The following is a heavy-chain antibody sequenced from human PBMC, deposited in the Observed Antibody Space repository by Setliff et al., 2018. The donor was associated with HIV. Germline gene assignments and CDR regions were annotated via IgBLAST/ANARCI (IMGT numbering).Heavy chain of an antibody. CDR3: ARDRSSGWSKDWFDT. J-gene: IGHJ5*02. Sequence: SETLSLTYTVSGGSISSYYWSWIRQPAGKGLEWIGHIYISGSTNYNPSFNSRVTMSVDTSKNQFSLRSTSVTAADTAMYHCARDRSSGWSKDWFDTWGQGILVTVSS. V-gene: IGHV4-4*07. CDR2: IYISGST. CDR1: GGSISSYY. D-gene: IGHD6-19*01.